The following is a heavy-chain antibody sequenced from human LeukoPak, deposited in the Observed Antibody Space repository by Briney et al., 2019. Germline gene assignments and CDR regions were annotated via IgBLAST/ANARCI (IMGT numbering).Heavy chain of an antibody. V-gene: IGHV4-61*02. D-gene: IGHD6-13*01. CDR1: GGSISSGSYY. CDR3: ARIVSWRWFDP. J-gene: IGHJ5*02. CDR2: IYTSGST. Sequence: PSETLSLTCTVSGGSISSGSYYWSWIRQPAGKGLEWIGRIYTSGSTNYNPSLKSRVTISVDTSKNQFSLKLNSVTAADTAVYYCARIVSWRWFDPWGQRTLVTVSS.